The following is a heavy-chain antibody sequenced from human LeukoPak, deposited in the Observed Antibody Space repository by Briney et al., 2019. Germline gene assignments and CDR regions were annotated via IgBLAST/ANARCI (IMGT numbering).Heavy chain of an antibody. J-gene: IGHJ4*02. CDR2: ISSSSSYI. Sequence: GGALRLSCAASGFTFSSYSMNWVRQAPGKGLDWVSSISSSSSYIYYADSVKGRFTISRDHAQNSLYLQMNSLRAEDTAVYYCARGYCSGGSCYDPRVFDYWGQGTLVTVSS. CDR1: GFTFSSYS. D-gene: IGHD2-15*01. CDR3: ARGYCSGGSCYDPRVFDY. V-gene: IGHV3-21*01.